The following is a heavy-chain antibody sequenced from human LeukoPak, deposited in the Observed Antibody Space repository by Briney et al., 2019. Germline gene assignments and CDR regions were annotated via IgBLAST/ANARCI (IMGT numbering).Heavy chain of an antibody. D-gene: IGHD2/OR15-2a*01. CDR3: ARDYVYAFDY. CDR2: IRYDGSNK. Sequence: GGSLRLSCAASEFTFSDYGMHWVRQAPGKGLEWVTFIRYDGSNKYYADSVKGRFTISRDNAKNALYLQMNSLRAEDTAVYFCARDYVYAFDYWGQGTLVTVSS. J-gene: IGHJ4*02. CDR1: EFTFSDYG. V-gene: IGHV3-30*02.